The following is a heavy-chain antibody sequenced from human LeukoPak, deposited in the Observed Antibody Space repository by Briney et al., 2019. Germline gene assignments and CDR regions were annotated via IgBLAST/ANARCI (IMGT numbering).Heavy chain of an antibody. V-gene: IGHV3-30*02. Sequence: PGGSLRLSCAASGFTFSSYGMRWVRQAPGKGLEWVAFIRYDGSNKYYADSVKGRFAISRDNSKNTLYLQMNSLRAEDTAVYYCAKDGYGSLYFQHWGQGTLVTVSS. CDR2: IRYDGSNK. J-gene: IGHJ1*01. CDR3: AKDGYGSLYFQH. D-gene: IGHD1-1*01. CDR1: GFTFSSYG.